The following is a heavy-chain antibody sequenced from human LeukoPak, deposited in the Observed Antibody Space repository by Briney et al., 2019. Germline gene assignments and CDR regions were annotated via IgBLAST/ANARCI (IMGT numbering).Heavy chain of an antibody. CDR2: IDWNDAK. J-gene: IGHJ4*02. V-gene: IGHV2-70*16. Sequence: TLSLTCTVSGVSISSYYWSWIRQPPGKALEWLARIDWNDAKFYSTSLKTRLTISKDTSKNQVVLTMTNMDPVDTATYYCARIPYGDRGDFFDYWGQGTLVTVSS. D-gene: IGHD4-17*01. CDR1: GVSISSYYW. CDR3: ARIPYGDRGDFFDY.